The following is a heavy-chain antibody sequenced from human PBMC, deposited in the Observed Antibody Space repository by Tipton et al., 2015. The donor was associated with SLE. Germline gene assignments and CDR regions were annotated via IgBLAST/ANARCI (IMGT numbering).Heavy chain of an antibody. CDR3: ARDSDDYSNPDAFDI. D-gene: IGHD4-11*01. V-gene: IGHV3-48*03. CDR1: GFTFSSYE. CDR2: ISSSGSTI. J-gene: IGHJ3*02. Sequence: SLRLSCAASGFTFSSYEMNWVRQAPGKGLEWVSYISSSGSTIYYADSVKGRFTISRDNAKNSLYLQMNSLRAEDTAVYYYARDSDDYSNPDAFDIWGQGTMVTVSS.